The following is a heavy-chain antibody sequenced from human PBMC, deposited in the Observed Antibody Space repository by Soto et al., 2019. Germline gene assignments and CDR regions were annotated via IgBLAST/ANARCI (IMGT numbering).Heavy chain of an antibody. CDR2: VFHTGTT. CDR3: ARSAGWYAIHA. J-gene: IGHJ5*02. CDR1: GDSVSSPYY. Sequence: QVQLQESGPGLVKPSGTLSLTCAVSGDSVSSPYYWCWVRQPPGKGLEWIGEVFHTGTTSYNPSRRSRVTITMDTSINQFSLDLSSVTAADTAVYYCARSAGWYAIHAWGPGTLV. D-gene: IGHD6-19*01. V-gene: IGHV4-4*02.